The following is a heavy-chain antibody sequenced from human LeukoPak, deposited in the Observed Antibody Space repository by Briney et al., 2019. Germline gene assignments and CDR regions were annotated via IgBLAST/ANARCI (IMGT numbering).Heavy chain of an antibody. V-gene: IGHV3-11*01. J-gene: IGHJ6*02. Sequence: PGGSLRLSCAASGFTFNDHYMSWIRQAPGKGLEWISYISSSGTTIYYADSVKGRFTISRDNAKNSLYLQMNSLRAEDTAFYYCAKVISRFGELSGPYYFYGMDVWGQGITVTVSS. CDR3: AKVISRFGELSGPYYFYGMDV. D-gene: IGHD3-10*02. CDR2: ISSSGTTI. CDR1: GFTFNDHY.